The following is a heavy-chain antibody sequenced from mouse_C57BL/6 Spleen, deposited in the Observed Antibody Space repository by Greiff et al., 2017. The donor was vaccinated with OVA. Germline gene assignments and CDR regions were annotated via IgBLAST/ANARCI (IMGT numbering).Heavy chain of an antibody. J-gene: IGHJ3*01. V-gene: IGHV1-9*01. CDR3: ARPDGGSPAWFAY. CDR1: GYTFTGYW. CDR2: ILPGSGST. Sequence: VQLQQSGAELMKPGASVKLSCKATGYTFTGYWIEWVKQRPGHGLEWIGEILPGSGSTNYNAKFKGKATFTADTSSNTAYMQLSSLTTEDSAIYYCARPDGGSPAWFAYWGQGTLVTVSA. D-gene: IGHD2-3*01.